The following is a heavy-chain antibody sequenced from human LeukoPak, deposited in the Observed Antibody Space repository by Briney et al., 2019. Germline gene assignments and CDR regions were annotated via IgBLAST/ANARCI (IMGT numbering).Heavy chain of an antibody. CDR3: ARANDYVWGSYRSFDY. Sequence: SETLSLTCTVSGGSISSSSYYWGWIRQPPGKGLEWIGSIYYSGSTYYNPSLKSRVTISVDTSKNQFSLKLSSVTAADTAVYYCARANDYVWGSYRSFDYWGQGTLVTVSS. J-gene: IGHJ4*02. CDR2: IYYSGST. V-gene: IGHV4-39*07. CDR1: GGSISSSSYY. D-gene: IGHD3-16*02.